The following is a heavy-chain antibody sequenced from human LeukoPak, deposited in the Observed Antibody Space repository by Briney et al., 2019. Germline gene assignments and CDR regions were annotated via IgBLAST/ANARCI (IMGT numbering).Heavy chain of an antibody. CDR3: ARDPGLSGDNSYYFDY. CDR1: GYTFTSYG. J-gene: IGHJ4*02. CDR2: IIPILGIV. D-gene: IGHD4-23*01. V-gene: IGHV1-69*04. Sequence: ASVKVSCKASGYTFTSYGISWVRQAPGQGLEWMGRIIPILGIVNYAQKFQGRVTITADKSTNTAYMELSSLRSEDTAVYYCARDPGLSGDNSYYFDYWGQGTLVTVSS.